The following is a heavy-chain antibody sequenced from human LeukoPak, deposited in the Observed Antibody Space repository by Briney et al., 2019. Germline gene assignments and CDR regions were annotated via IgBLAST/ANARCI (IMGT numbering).Heavy chain of an antibody. Sequence: SETLSLTCTVSGGSISSSSYYWGWIRQPPGKGLEWIGSIYYSGSTYYNPSLKSRVTISVDTSKNQFSLKLSSVTAADTAVYYCARVSIAAAGRGYWGQGTLVTVSS. CDR2: IYYSGST. CDR3: ARVSIAAAGRGY. CDR1: GGSISSSSYY. D-gene: IGHD6-13*01. V-gene: IGHV4-39*07. J-gene: IGHJ4*02.